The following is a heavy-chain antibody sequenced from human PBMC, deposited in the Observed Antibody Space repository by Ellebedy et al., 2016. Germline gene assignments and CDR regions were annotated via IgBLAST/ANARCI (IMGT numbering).Heavy chain of an antibody. Sequence: ASVKVSCKASGYTFTSYAMHWVRQAPGQRLEWMGWINAGNGNTKYSQKFQGRVTITRDTSASTAYMELSSLRSEDTAVYYCAREMQQWLGHNWFDPWGQGTLVTVSS. V-gene: IGHV1-3*01. CDR3: AREMQQWLGHNWFDP. J-gene: IGHJ5*02. CDR1: GYTFTSYA. CDR2: INAGNGNT. D-gene: IGHD6-19*01.